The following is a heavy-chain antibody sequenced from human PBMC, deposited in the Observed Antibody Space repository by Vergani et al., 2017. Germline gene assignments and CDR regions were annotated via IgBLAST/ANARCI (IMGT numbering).Heavy chain of an antibody. V-gene: IGHV4-34*01. J-gene: IGHJ5*02. Sequence: QVQLQQWGAGLLKPSETLSLTCAVYGGSFSGYYWSGIRQPPGKGLEWIGEINHSGSTNYNPSLKSRVTISVDTSKNQFSLKLSSVTAADTAVYYCASLGRIAAAGSRSGWFDPWGQGTLVTVSS. CDR3: ASLGRIAAAGSRSGWFDP. CDR2: INHSGST. D-gene: IGHD6-13*01. CDR1: GGSFSGYY.